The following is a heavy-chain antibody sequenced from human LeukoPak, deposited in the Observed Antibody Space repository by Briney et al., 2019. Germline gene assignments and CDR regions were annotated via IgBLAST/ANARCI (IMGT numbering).Heavy chain of an antibody. V-gene: IGHV3-21*01. CDR1: GFIFSSYS. CDR3: ARDISREDNTDS. J-gene: IGHJ4*02. Sequence: PGGSLRLSCAASGFIFSSYSMNWVRQAPGKGLEWVSSISSSSYIYYADSVKGRFTISRDNAKNSLYLQMNSLRAEDTAVYYCARDISREDNTDSWGQGTLVTVSS. CDR2: ISSSSYI. D-gene: IGHD1-14*01.